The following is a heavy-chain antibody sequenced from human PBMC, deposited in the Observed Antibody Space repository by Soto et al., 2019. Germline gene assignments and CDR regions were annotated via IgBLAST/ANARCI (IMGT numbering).Heavy chain of an antibody. CDR3: ARDTLSSSWYGGREYGMDV. CDR2: ISSSSSYI. Sequence: GGSLRLSCAASGFTCSGYIMNWVRQAPGKGLEWVSSISSSSSYIYYADSVKGRFTISRDNAKNSLYLQMNSLRAEDTAVYYCARDTLSSSWYGGREYGMDVWGQGTTVTVSS. CDR1: GFTCSGYI. J-gene: IGHJ6*02. V-gene: IGHV3-21*01. D-gene: IGHD6-13*01.